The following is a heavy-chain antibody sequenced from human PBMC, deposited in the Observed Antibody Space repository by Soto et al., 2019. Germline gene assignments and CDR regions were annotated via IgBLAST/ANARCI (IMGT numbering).Heavy chain of an antibody. J-gene: IGHJ4*02. CDR3: ATGASYRGSYYV. D-gene: IGHD1-26*01. V-gene: IGHV1-24*01. CDR2: FDPEDGET. Sequence: ASVKVSCKVSGYTLTELSMHWVRQAPGKGLEWMGGFDPEDGETTYAQKFQGRVTMTEDTSTDTAYMELSSLRSEDTAVYYCATGASYRGSYYVWGQGTLVTVSS. CDR1: GYTLTELS.